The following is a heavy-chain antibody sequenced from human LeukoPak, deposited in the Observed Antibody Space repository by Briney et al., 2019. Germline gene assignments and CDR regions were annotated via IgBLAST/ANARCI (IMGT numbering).Heavy chain of an antibody. J-gene: IGHJ6*02. CDR2: IWDDGSNK. CDR3: ARAAPQITAAATNSELNHYYYGMDV. V-gene: IGHV3-33*08. D-gene: IGHD5-12*01. CDR1: GFTFSSYS. Sequence: PGGSLRLSCAASGFTFSSYSMNWVRQAPGKGLEWVAVIWDDGSNKYYVDSVKGRFTISRDNSKNTLYLQMNSLRAEDTAVYYCARAAPQITAAATNSELNHYYYGMDVWGQGTTVTVSS.